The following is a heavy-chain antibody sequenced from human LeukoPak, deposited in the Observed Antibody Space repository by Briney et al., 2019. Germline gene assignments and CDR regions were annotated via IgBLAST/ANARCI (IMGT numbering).Heavy chain of an antibody. Sequence: PGGSLRLSCAASGFTFSSYAMSWVRQAPGKGLEWVSYISSSSTTIYYADSVKGRFTISRDNAKNSLYLQMNSLRAEDTAVYHCARGYCSGGRCFNFDYWGQGTQVTVSS. V-gene: IGHV3-48*04. J-gene: IGHJ4*02. CDR3: ARGYCSGGRCFNFDY. CDR2: ISSSSTTI. D-gene: IGHD2-15*01. CDR1: GFTFSSYA.